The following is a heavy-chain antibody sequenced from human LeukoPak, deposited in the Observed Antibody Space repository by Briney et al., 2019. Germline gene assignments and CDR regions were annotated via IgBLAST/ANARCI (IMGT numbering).Heavy chain of an antibody. CDR3: TRGDWNDDN. D-gene: IGHD1-1*01. Sequence: GGSLRLSCSASGFTFGDYAMTWVRQAPGKGLEWLGMIRTKAHGGTTEYAASVKGRFTFTRDDSKSIAYLQMNSLKTEDTAVYYCTRGDWNDDNWGQGTLVTVSS. J-gene: IGHJ4*02. CDR2: IRTKAHGGTT. CDR1: GFTFGDYA. V-gene: IGHV3-49*04.